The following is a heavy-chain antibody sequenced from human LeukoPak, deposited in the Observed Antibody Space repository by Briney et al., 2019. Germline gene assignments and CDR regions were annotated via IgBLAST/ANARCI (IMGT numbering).Heavy chain of an antibody. J-gene: IGHJ3*02. CDR2: ISWNSGSI. Sequence: GGSLRLSCAASGFTFDDYAMHRVRQAPGMGLEWDPGISWNSGSIGYPDSVEGRITISRDNTKNSLYLHMDSLSAEDMALYYCAKDKYSYGDNDAFDIWGQGTMVTVSS. V-gene: IGHV3-9*03. CDR3: AKDKYSYGDNDAFDI. CDR1: GFTFDDYA. D-gene: IGHD5-18*01.